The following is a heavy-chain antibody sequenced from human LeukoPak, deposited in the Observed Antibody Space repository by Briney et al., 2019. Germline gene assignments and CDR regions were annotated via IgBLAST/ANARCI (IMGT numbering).Heavy chain of an antibody. CDR3: ARVYCSGGSCYLGY. CDR1: GGSISSYY. Sequence: SETLSLTCTVSGGSISSYYWSWIRQPAGKGLEWIGRIYTSGSTNYNPSLKSRVTISVDTSKNQFSLKLSSVTAADTAVYYCARVYCSGGSCYLGYWGQGTLVTVSS. CDR2: IYTSGST. D-gene: IGHD2-15*01. J-gene: IGHJ4*02. V-gene: IGHV4-4*07.